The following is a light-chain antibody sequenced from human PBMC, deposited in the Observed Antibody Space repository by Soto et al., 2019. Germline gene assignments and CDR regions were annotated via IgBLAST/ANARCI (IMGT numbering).Light chain of an antibody. J-gene: IGKJ4*01. CDR3: QQSYSTPLT. CDR1: QSISSY. CDR2: AAS. Sequence: DIQMTQSPSSLSASVGDRVTITCRASQSISSYLNWYQQSPGKAPKLLIYAASSLQSGVPRRFGGSGSGTDFTLTISSLQPDDFATYCYQQSYSTPLTFGGGTKVEI. V-gene: IGKV1-39*01.